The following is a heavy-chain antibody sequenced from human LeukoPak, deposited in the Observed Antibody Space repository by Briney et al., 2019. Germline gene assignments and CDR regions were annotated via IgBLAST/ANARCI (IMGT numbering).Heavy chain of an antibody. CDR1: GFTFSTYD. CDR2: ISYDGTHK. J-gene: IGHJ3*02. CDR3: AKESDAFDI. V-gene: IGHV3-30*18. Sequence: GGSLRLSCAASGFTFSTYDMHWVRRAPGKGLEWVASISYDGTHKFYADSVKGRFTISGDNSENTVYLQMNSLRAEDTAVYYCAKESDAFDIWGQGTMVTVSS.